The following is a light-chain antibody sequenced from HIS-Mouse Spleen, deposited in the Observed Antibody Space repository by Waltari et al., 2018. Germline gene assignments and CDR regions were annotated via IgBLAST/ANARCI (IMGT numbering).Light chain of an antibody. CDR3: YSADSSGNHRV. J-gene: IGLJ2*01. V-gene: IGLV3-10*01. Sequence: SYELTQPPSVSVSPGQTARITCSGDALPKKYAYWYQQKSGQAPDLVIYEDSKRPPWIPERLSGSSAGTMATLTISGAQVEGEADYYGYSADSSGNHRVFGGGTKLTVL. CDR2: EDS. CDR1: ALPKKY.